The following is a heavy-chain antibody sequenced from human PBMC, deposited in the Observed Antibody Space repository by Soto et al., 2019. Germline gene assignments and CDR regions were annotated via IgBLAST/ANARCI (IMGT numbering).Heavy chain of an antibody. Sequence: GGSLRLSCAASGFTFSSYAMHWVRQAPGKGLEWVAVISYDGSNKYYADSVKGRFTISRDNSKNTLYLQMNSLRAEDTAVYYCASLRRDDAIDYWSQGTLITVSS. CDR3: ASLRRDDAIDY. CDR1: GFTFSSYA. V-gene: IGHV3-30-3*01. CDR2: ISYDGSNK. D-gene: IGHD2-8*01. J-gene: IGHJ4*02.